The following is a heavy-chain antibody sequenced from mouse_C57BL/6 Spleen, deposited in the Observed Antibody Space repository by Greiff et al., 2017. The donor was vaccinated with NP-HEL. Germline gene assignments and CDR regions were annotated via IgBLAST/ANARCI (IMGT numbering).Heavy chain of an antibody. D-gene: IGHD1-1*02. V-gene: IGHV1-54*01. Sequence: QVQLQQSGAELVRPGTSVKVSCKASGYAFTNYLIEWVKQRPGQGLEWIGVINPGSGGTNYNEKFKGKATLTADKSSSTAYMQLSSLTSEDSAVYFCARWAYGDYAMDYWGQGTSVTVSS. CDR1: GYAFTNYL. J-gene: IGHJ4*01. CDR3: ARWAYGDYAMDY. CDR2: INPGSGGT.